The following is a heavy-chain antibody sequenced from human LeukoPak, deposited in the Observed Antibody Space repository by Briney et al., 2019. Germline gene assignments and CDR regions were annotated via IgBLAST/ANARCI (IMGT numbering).Heavy chain of an antibody. CDR1: GESFSGYY. CDR3: TRGSIAYYYMDV. J-gene: IGHJ6*03. CDR2: INHSGST. Sequence: SETLSLTCAVYGESFSGYYWSWIRQPPGKGLEWIGEINHSGSTNYNPSLKSRVTISVDTSKNQFSLKLSSVTAADTAVYYCTRGSIAYYYMDVWGKGTTATISS. D-gene: IGHD3-22*01. V-gene: IGHV4-34*01.